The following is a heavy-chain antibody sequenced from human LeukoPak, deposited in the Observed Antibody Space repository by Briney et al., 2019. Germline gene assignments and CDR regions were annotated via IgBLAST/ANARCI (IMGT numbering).Heavy chain of an antibody. J-gene: IGHJ4*02. Sequence: NASETLSLTCTVSGGSISRYYWSWIRQPPGKGLEWIGYIYTSGSTNYNPSLKSRVTISVDTSKNQFSLKLSSVTAADTAVYYCARSASGDFWSGSFDYWGQGTLVTVSS. D-gene: IGHD3-3*01. V-gene: IGHV4-4*09. CDR3: ARSASGDFWSGSFDY. CDR1: GGSISRYY. CDR2: IYTSGST.